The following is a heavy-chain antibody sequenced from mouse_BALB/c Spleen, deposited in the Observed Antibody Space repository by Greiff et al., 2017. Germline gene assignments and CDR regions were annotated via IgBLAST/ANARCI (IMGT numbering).Heavy chain of an antibody. J-gene: IGHJ3*01. CDR1: GFSLTSYG. CDR2: IWGDGST. CDR3: AIYGSSPAWFAY. Sequence: VQLQQSGPGLVAPSQSLSITCTVSGFSLTSYGVSWVRQPPGKGLEWLGVIWGDGSTNDHSALISRLSISKENSKGQVFLKLNSLQTDDTATYYSAIYGSSPAWFAYWGQGTLVTVSA. V-gene: IGHV2-3*01. D-gene: IGHD1-1*01.